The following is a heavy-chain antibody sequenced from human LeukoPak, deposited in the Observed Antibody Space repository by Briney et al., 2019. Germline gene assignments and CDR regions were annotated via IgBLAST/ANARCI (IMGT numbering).Heavy chain of an antibody. CDR2: IYSGGST. V-gene: IGHV3-53*01. J-gene: IGHJ4*02. CDR3: ARGSMVRGVVY. CDR1: GFTVSSNY. Sequence: GSLRLSCAAPGFTVSSNYMSWVRQAPGKGLEWVSVIYSGGSTYYADSVKGRFTISRDNSKNTLYLQMNSLRAEDTAVYYCARGSMVRGVVYWGQGTLVTVSS. D-gene: IGHD3-10*01.